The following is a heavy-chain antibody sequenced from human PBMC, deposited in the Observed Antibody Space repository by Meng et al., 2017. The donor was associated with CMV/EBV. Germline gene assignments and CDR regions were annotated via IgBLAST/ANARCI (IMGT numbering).Heavy chain of an antibody. CDR3: SREGRAGRSYYSFDY. D-gene: IGHD1-26*01. CDR1: GGTFSSYA. J-gene: IGHJ4*02. CDR2: IIPIFGTA. Sequence: SVKVYCKASGGTFSSYAISWVRQAPGQGLEWMGGIIPIFGTANYAQKFQGRVTITTDESTSTAYMALSSLRSEDTAVYYCSREGRAGRSYYSFDYWVQVTLVTVSS. V-gene: IGHV1-69*05.